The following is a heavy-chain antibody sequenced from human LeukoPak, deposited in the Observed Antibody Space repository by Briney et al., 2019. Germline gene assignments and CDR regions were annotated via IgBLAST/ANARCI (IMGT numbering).Heavy chain of an antibody. CDR1: GFSLSTSGMC. Sequence: SGPALVKPTQTLTLTCTFSGFSLSTSGMCVSWIRQPPGKALGWLTRIDWDDDKYYSTSLKTRLTISKDTSKNQVVLTMTNMDPVDTATYYCARISSLGYCSGGSCYSGYYFDYWGQGTLVTVSS. J-gene: IGHJ4*02. V-gene: IGHV2-70*11. D-gene: IGHD2-15*01. CDR2: IDWDDDK. CDR3: ARISSLGYCSGGSCYSGYYFDY.